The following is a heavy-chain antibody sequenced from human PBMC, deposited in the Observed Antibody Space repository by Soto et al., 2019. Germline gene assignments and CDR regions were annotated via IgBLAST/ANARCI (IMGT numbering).Heavy chain of an antibody. J-gene: IGHJ4*02. CDR1: GVLVSSNY. V-gene: IGHV3-66*01. CDR2: IYSGSNT. D-gene: IGHD1-26*01. CDR3: ARGYRVEGAYGAGAFFDY. Sequence: GGSLRLACAAAGVLVSSNYMGWVAQAPGKGLGWVSVIYSGSNTHYADSVKGRFTISRDNSKNTLYLQMNSLRAEDTAVYYCARGYRVEGAYGAGAFFDYWGQGT.